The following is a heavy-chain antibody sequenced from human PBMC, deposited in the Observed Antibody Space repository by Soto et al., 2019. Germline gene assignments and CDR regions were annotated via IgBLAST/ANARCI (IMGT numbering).Heavy chain of an antibody. Sequence: SETLSLTCTVSGGSISSYYWSWIRQPPGKGLEWIGYIYYSGSTNYNPSLKSRVTISVDTSKNQFSLKLSSVTAADTAVYYCARAPIAVAGTCMDVWGQGTTVTVSS. CDR1: GGSISSYY. CDR2: IYYSGST. J-gene: IGHJ6*02. CDR3: ARAPIAVAGTCMDV. D-gene: IGHD6-19*01. V-gene: IGHV4-59*01.